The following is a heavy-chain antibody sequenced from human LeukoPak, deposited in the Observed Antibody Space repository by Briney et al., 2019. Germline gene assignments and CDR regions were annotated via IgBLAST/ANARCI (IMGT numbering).Heavy chain of an antibody. Sequence: SETLSLTCTVSGGSISSYYWSWIRQPPGKGLEWIGYIYYSGSTNCNPSLKSRVTISVDTSKNQFSLKLSSVTAADTAVYYCARLILMEWPYYYYGMDVWGQGTTVTVSS. CDR3: ARLILMEWPYYYYGMDV. J-gene: IGHJ6*02. CDR2: IYYSGST. D-gene: IGHD3-3*01. V-gene: IGHV4-59*08. CDR1: GGSISSYY.